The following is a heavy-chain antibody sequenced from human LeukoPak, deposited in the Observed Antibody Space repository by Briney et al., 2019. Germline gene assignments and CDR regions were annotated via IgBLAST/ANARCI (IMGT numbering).Heavy chain of an antibody. V-gene: IGHV4-34*01. Sequence: SETLSLTCAVYGGSFSGYHWSWIRQPPGKGLEWLGEINHSGSTNYNPSLKSRVTISVDTSKNQFSLKLSSVTAADTAVYYCARPGQLGSLYYGMDVWGQGTTVTVS. J-gene: IGHJ6*02. CDR1: GGSFSGYH. D-gene: IGHD3-10*01. CDR2: INHSGST. CDR3: ARPGQLGSLYYGMDV.